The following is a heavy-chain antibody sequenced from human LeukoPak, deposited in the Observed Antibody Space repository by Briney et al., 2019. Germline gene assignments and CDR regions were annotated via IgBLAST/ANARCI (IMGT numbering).Heavy chain of an antibody. CDR3: ARGWHGYGGLNDAFDI. D-gene: IGHD4-23*01. J-gene: IGHJ3*02. Sequence: GGSLRLSCVVSGFTFSNYEMHWVRQAPGKGLEWVSYISSSGSTTYYADSVKGRFTISRDNSKHTLYLQMNNPPAEDTAVYYCARGWHGYGGLNDAFDIWGQGTMVTVSS. CDR1: GFTFSNYE. V-gene: IGHV3-48*03. CDR2: ISSSGSTT.